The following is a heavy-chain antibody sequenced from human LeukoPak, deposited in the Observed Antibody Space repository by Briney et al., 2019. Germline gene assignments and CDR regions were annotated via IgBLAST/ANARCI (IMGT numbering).Heavy chain of an antibody. V-gene: IGHV4-59*01. CDR2: IYNSGST. Sequence: TTSETLSLTGIVSGGSISIYYWNWIRQPPGKGLEWIGYIYNSGSTDYNPSLKRRVTISADTSKNQFSLKLTSVTAADTAVYYCARDRELGSWGQGILVTVSS. CDR3: ARDRELGS. D-gene: IGHD3-16*01. J-gene: IGHJ5*02. CDR1: GGSISIYY.